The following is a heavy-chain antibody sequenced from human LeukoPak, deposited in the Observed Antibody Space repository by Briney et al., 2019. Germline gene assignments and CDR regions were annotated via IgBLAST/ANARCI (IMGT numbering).Heavy chain of an antibody. J-gene: IGHJ4*02. CDR1: GFTFNTYA. CDR2: VWYDGINK. CDR3: AREKDWSLDY. Sequence: GRSLRLSCAASGFTFNTYAMHWVRQAPGKGLEWVSIVWYDGINKYYEDSVKGRFTISRDNSKNTLYLQMNSLRAEDTGVYYCAREKDWSLDYWGQGTLVTVSS. V-gene: IGHV3-33*01. D-gene: IGHD3-9*01.